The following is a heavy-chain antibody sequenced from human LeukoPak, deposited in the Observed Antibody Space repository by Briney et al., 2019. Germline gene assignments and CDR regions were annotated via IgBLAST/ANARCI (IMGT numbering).Heavy chain of an antibody. CDR1: GYTFTNYG. D-gene: IGHD2-15*01. CDR3: ARGRLGYCSGGSCYADY. J-gene: IGHJ4*02. Sequence: ASVKVSCKASGYTFTNYGIAWVRQAPGQGLEWVGWISVYNGNTNYAQKLQGRVTMTTDTSTSTAYMELRSLRSDDTAVYYCARGRLGYCSGGSCYADYWGQGTLVTVSS. CDR2: ISVYNGNT. V-gene: IGHV1-18*01.